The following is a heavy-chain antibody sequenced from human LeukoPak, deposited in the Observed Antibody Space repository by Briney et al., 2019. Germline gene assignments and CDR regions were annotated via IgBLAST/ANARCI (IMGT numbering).Heavy chain of an antibody. CDR3: ARDRYSSSWYYFDY. CDR2: IKQDGSEK. V-gene: IGHV3-7*01. J-gene: IGHJ4*02. Sequence: GGSLRLSCAASGFTFSSYWMSWVRQAPGKGLECVANIKQDGSEKYYVDSVKGRFTISRDNAKNSLYLQMNSLRAEDTAVYYCARDRYSSSWYYFDYWGQGTLVTVSS. CDR1: GFTFSSYW. D-gene: IGHD6-13*01.